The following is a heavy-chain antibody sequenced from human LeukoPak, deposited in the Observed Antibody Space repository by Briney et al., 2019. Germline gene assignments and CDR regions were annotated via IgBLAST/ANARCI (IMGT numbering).Heavy chain of an antibody. J-gene: IGHJ4*02. CDR1: GYTFTSYY. Sequence: ASVKVSCKASGYTFTSYYMHWVRQAPGQGLEWMGIINPSGGSTSYAQKFQGRVTMTRDTSTSTVYMELSSLRSEDTAVYYCARASYSGYSSGWYEGYYFDYWGQGTLVTVSS. V-gene: IGHV1-46*01. D-gene: IGHD6-19*01. CDR3: ARASYSGYSSGWYEGYYFDY. CDR2: INPSGGST.